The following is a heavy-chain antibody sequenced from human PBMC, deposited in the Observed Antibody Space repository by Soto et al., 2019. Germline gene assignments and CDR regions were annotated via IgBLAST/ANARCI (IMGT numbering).Heavy chain of an antibody. Sequence: QITLKESGPTLVKPTQTLTLTCTFSGFSLSTSVVGVGWILQPPGKALEWLALIYWDDDKRYSQSLKTRLTITKDTSKNQVVLTMTNMDPVDTATYYCAHTYYDFWSGYYPRLPDYWGQGTLVTVSS. D-gene: IGHD3-3*01. CDR1: GFSLSTSVVG. V-gene: IGHV2-5*02. CDR2: IYWDDDK. J-gene: IGHJ4*02. CDR3: AHTYYDFWSGYYPRLPDY.